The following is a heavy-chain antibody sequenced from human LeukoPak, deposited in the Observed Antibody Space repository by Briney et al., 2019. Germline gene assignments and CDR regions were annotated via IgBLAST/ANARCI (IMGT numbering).Heavy chain of an antibody. CDR3: ARGHIVVPIDY. CDR1: GGTFSSYA. J-gene: IGHJ4*02. D-gene: IGHD2-15*01. CDR2: INPSGGST. Sequence: ASVKVSCKASGGTFSSYAISWVRQALGQGLEWMGIINPSGGSTSYAQKFQGRVTMTRDTSTSTVYMELSSLRSEDTAVYYCARGHIVVPIDYWGQGTLVTVSS. V-gene: IGHV1-46*01.